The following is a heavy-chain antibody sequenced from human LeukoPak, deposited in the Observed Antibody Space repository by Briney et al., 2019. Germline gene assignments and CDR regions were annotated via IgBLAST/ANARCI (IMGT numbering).Heavy chain of an antibody. J-gene: IGHJ4*02. V-gene: IGHV4-34*01. CDR3: ARLSWFGELLDLFDY. D-gene: IGHD3-10*01. CDR1: GGSISSYY. Sequence: SETLSLTCTVSGGSISSYYWSWIRQPPGKGLEWIGEINHSGSTNYNPSLKSRVTISVDTSKNQFSLKLSSVTAADTAVYYCARLSWFGELLDLFDYWGQGTLVTVSS. CDR2: INHSGST.